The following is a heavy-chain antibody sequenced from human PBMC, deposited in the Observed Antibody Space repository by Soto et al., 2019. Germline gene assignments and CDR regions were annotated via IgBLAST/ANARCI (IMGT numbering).Heavy chain of an antibody. J-gene: IGHJ4*02. CDR3: ERSWAY. CDR1: GFTFSNYG. Sequence: EVQLLQSGGGLVQPGGSLRLSCAASGFTFSNYGMNWVRLAPGEGLQWVSTITTTGGSTFYADSVRGRFTISRDNAKNTLDLQMNSLRVDDTAIYYCERSWAYWGRGVVVTVSS. CDR2: ITTTGGST. V-gene: IGHV3-23*01. D-gene: IGHD6-13*01.